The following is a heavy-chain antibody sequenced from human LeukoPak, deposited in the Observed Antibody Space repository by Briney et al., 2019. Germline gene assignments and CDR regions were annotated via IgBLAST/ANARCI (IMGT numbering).Heavy chain of an antibody. CDR3: ARQDAFDI. CDR1: GGSISSSSYY. J-gene: IGHJ3*02. CDR2: IYYSGST. V-gene: IGHV4-39*01. Sequence: TSETLSLTCTVSGGSISSSSYYWGWIRQPPGKGLEWIGSIYYSGSTYYNPSLKSRVTISVDASKNQFSLKLSSVTAADTAVYYCARQDAFDIWGQGTMVTVSS.